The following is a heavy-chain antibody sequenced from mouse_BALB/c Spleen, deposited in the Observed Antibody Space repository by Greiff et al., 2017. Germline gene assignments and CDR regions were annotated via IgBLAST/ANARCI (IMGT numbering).Heavy chain of an antibody. Sequence: EVNVVESGGGLVKPGGSLKLSCAASGFTFSSYTMSWVRQTPEKRLEWVATISSGGSYTYYPDSVKGRFTISRDNAKNTLYLQMSSLKSEDTAMYYCTRDKYGNLYAMDYWGQGTSVTVSS. CDR3: TRDKYGNLYAMDY. CDR2: ISSGGSYT. V-gene: IGHV5-6-4*01. D-gene: IGHD2-10*02. CDR1: GFTFSSYT. J-gene: IGHJ4*01.